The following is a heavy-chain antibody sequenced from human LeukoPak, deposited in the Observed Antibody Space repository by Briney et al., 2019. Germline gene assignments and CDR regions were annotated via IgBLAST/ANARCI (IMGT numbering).Heavy chain of an antibody. D-gene: IGHD4-17*01. CDR2: IWYDGSNK. J-gene: IGHJ4*02. Sequence: PGGSLRLSCAASGFTFSIYGMHWVRQAPGKGLEWVAVIWYDGSNKYYADSVKGRFTISRDNSKNTLYLQMNSLRAEDTAVYYCAREHTTVTSYFDYWGQGTLVTVSS. CDR1: GFTFSIYG. CDR3: AREHTTVTSYFDY. V-gene: IGHV3-33*01.